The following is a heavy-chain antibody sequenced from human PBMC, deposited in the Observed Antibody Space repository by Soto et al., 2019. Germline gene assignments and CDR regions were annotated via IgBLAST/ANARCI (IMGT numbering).Heavy chain of an antibody. Sequence: VQLVESGGGLVQPGGSLRLSCAASGFTFSSYEMNWVRQAPGKGLEWVSYISSSGSTIYYADSVKGRFTISRDNAKNSLYLQMNSLRAEDTAVYYCARAGDYDILTGYYSLWGQGTLVTVSS. CDR1: GFTFSSYE. D-gene: IGHD3-9*01. CDR3: ARAGDYDILTGYYSL. J-gene: IGHJ4*02. CDR2: ISSSGSTI. V-gene: IGHV3-48*03.